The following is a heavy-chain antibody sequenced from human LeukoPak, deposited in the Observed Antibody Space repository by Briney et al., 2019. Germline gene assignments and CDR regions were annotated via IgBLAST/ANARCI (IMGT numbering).Heavy chain of an antibody. CDR2: IIPIFGIA. J-gene: IGHJ6*02. CDR1: GGTFSSYA. V-gene: IGHV1-69*04. Sequence: ASVKVSCKASGGTFSSYAISWVRQAPGQGLEWMGRIIPIFGIANYAQKFQGRVTITADKSTSTAYMELSSLRSEDTAVYYCARKTNDYGDYGGGAYYYGMDVWGQGTTVTASS. CDR3: ARKTNDYGDYGGGAYYYGMDV. D-gene: IGHD4-17*01.